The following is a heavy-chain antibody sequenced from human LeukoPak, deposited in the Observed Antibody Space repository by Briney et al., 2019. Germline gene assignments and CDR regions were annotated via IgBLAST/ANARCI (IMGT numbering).Heavy chain of an antibody. D-gene: IGHD3-3*01. CDR3: ARGFLEWLTTRYYYYYYMDV. CDR2: IYYSGST. Sequence: PSQTLSLTCTVSGGSISSGGYYWSWIRQHPGKGLEWIGYIYYSGSTYYNPSLKSRVTISVDTSKNQFSLKLSSVTAADTAVYYCARGFLEWLTTRYYYYYYMDVWGKGTTVTVSS. V-gene: IGHV4-31*03. J-gene: IGHJ6*03. CDR1: GGSISSGGYY.